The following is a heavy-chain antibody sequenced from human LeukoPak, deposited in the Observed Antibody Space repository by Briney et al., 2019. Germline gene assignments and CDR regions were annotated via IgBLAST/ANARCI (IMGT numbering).Heavy chain of an antibody. CDR2: IYHSGST. CDR3: ARGGGYASPIGY. J-gene: IGHJ4*02. V-gene: IGHV4-59*01. D-gene: IGHD5-12*01. Sequence: SESLSLTCTLSGGSISTFYWSWIRQPPGKGLEWIGYIYHSGSTNYNPPLKSRVTISVDTSKNQFSLKLSSVTAADTAVYYCARGGGYASPIGYWGQGALVTVSS. CDR1: GGSISTFY.